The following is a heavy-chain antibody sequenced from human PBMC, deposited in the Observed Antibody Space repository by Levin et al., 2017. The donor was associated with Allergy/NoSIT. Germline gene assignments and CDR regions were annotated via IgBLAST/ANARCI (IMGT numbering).Heavy chain of an antibody. CDR1: GFTFSSYS. CDR2: ISGSSGYI. D-gene: IGHD6-19*01. CDR3: VGYSSGWYFVY. V-gene: IGHV3-21*01. J-gene: IGHJ4*02. Sequence: GGSLRLSCAASGFTFSSYSMNWVRQAPGKGLEWVSSISGSSGYIYYTDSVKGRFTISRDNAKNSLYLQMNSLRAEDTAMYYCVGYSSGWYFVYWGQGALVTVSS.